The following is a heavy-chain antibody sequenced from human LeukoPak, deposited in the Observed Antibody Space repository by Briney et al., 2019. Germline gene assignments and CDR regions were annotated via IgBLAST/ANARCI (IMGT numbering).Heavy chain of an antibody. Sequence: GGSLRLSCAGSVFTFSSAWMTWVRQTPGKGLEWVGHIKSRTDGGTTDYAAPVKGRFTVSRDDSTNTVYLQMDSLKTEDSAVYYCATEFYRNGYNFWGQGTLVTVSS. CDR3: ATEFYRNGYNF. J-gene: IGHJ4*02. CDR1: VFTFSSAW. D-gene: IGHD5-24*01. CDR2: IKSRTDGGTT. V-gene: IGHV3-15*01.